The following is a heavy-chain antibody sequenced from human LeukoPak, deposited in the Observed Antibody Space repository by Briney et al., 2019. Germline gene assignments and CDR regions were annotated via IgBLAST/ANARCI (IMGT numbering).Heavy chain of an antibody. J-gene: IGHJ1*01. D-gene: IGHD3-22*01. CDR2: INPNGGGT. Sequence: ASVKVSCKASGYXFTGYYFHWVRQAPGQGLEWSVWINPNGGGTKFALKFQGRVTLTRDTSINTAYMEMCSPRSDETGVYYCARVWAYHDSSGYLEYFHEWGQGTLVTVSS. V-gene: IGHV1-2*02. CDR1: GYXFTGYY. CDR3: ARVWAYHDSSGYLEYFHE.